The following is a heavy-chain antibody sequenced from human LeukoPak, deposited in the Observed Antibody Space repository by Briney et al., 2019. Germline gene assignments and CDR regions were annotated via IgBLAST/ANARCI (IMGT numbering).Heavy chain of an antibody. V-gene: IGHV4-34*01. CDR3: ARHPEPILRYFDWPYYFDY. J-gene: IGHJ4*02. D-gene: IGHD3-9*01. Sequence: SETLSLTCAVYGGSFSGYYWSWIRQPPGKGLEWIGEINHSGSTNYNPSLKSRVTISVDTSKNQFSLKLSSVTAADTAVYYCARHPEPILRYFDWPYYFDYWGQGTLVTVSS. CDR1: GGSFSGYY. CDR2: INHSGST.